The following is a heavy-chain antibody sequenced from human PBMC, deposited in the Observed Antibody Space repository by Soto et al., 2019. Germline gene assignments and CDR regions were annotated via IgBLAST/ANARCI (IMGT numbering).Heavy chain of an antibody. CDR3: AKDDYGGNLGY. D-gene: IGHD4-17*01. Sequence: QVQLVESGGGVVQPGRSLRLSCAASGFTFSSYGMHWVRQAPGKGLEWVAVISYDGSNKYYADSVKVLFTISRDNSKNTRYLQMNSLRAEDTAVYYCAKDDYGGNLGYWGQGTLVTVSS. V-gene: IGHV3-30*18. CDR1: GFTFSSYG. CDR2: ISYDGSNK. J-gene: IGHJ4*02.